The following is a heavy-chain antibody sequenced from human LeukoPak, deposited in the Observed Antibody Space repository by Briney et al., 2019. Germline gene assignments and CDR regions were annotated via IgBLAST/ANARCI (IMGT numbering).Heavy chain of an antibody. D-gene: IGHD1-1*01. CDR3: ARDADVAGARRHFDS. V-gene: IGHV1-2*02. J-gene: IGHJ4*02. CDR1: GYTFTGYY. Sequence: ASVKVSCKSSGYTFTGYYIHWVRQAPGQGLEWMGWINPPSGGTSYAKKFQGGVTMTRDTSISTAYMEVSSLRSDDTAVYYCARDADVAGARRHFDSWGRGALVTVSS. CDR2: INPPSGGT.